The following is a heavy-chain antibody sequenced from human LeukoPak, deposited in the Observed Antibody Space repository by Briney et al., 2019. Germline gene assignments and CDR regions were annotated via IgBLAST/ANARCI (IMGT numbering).Heavy chain of an antibody. D-gene: IGHD3-3*01. CDR2: IYYSGST. J-gene: IGHJ4*02. V-gene: IGHV4-59*08. CDR3: ARQGRITIFGVVTAGYYFDY. CDR1: GGSISSYY. Sequence: SETLSLTCTVSGGSISSYYWSWLRQPPGKGLEWIGYIYYSGSTNYNPPLTSRVTISVDTSKNQFSLKLSSVTATDTAVYYCARQGRITIFGVVTAGYYFDYWGQGTLVTVSS.